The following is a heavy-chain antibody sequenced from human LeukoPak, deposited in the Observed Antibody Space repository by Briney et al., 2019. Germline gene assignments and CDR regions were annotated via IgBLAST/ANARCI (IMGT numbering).Heavy chain of an antibody. J-gene: IGHJ6*02. CDR3: ARDRRKYYDILTEADGMDV. V-gene: IGHV3-48*03. D-gene: IGHD3-9*01. CDR1: GFTFSSYE. CDR2: ISSSGTSI. Sequence: QPGGSLRLSCAASGFTFSSYEMNWVRQAPGKGLEWVSYISSSGTSISYADSVKGRFTISRVDAKNSLYLQMNSLRAEDTAVYYCARDRRKYYDILTEADGMDVWGQGTTVTVSS.